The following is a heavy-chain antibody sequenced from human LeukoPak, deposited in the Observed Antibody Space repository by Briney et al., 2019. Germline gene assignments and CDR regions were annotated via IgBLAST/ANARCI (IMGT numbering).Heavy chain of an antibody. Sequence: PSETLSLTCAVYGGSFSGYYWSWIRQPPGKGLEWIGEINHSGSTNYNPSLKSRVTISVDTSKNQFSLKLSSVTAADTAVYYCARRRQRITMVRGDQEIDYWGQGTLVTVSS. D-gene: IGHD3-10*01. CDR1: GGSFSGYY. CDR3: ARRRQRITMVRGDQEIDY. CDR2: INHSGST. V-gene: IGHV4-34*01. J-gene: IGHJ4*02.